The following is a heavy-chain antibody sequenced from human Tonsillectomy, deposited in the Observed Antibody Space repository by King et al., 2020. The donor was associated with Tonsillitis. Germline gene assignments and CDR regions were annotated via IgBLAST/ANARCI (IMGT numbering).Heavy chain of an antibody. Sequence: VQLQESGPRLVKPSQTLSLTCTVSGGSLNSGTFYWPWIRQHPGKGLEWIGYISHSGTTYYNPSLKTRVSISADTSQNQFSLELTSVTAADTAIYYCTRERAAGWFDPWGQGTLVSVSS. CDR2: ISHSGTT. CDR3: TRERAAGWFDP. J-gene: IGHJ5*02. D-gene: IGHD6-19*01. V-gene: IGHV4-31*03. CDR1: GGSLNSGTFY.